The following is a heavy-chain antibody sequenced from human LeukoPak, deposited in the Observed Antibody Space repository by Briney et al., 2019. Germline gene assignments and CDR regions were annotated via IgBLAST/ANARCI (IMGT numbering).Heavy chain of an antibody. V-gene: IGHV1-69*04. Sequence: ASVKVSCKASGGTFSSYAISWVRQAPGQGLEWMGRIIPILGIANYAQKFQGRVTITADKSTSTAYMELSSLRSEDTAVYYCASAPAQLRYFDWLFDYWGQGTLVTVSS. CDR3: ASAPAQLRYFDWLFDY. CDR1: GGTFSSYA. J-gene: IGHJ4*02. CDR2: IIPILGIA. D-gene: IGHD3-9*01.